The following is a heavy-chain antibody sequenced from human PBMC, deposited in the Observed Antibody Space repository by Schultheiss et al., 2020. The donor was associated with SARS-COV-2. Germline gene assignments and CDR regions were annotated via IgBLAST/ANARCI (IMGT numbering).Heavy chain of an antibody. CDR1: GGSFSGYY. CDR3: ARVGGDYDILTGYYTSAWFDP. Sequence: SETLSLTCAVYGGSFSGYYWSWIRQPPGKGLEWIGEINHSGRTSYNPSLKSRVTISVDKSNNQFSLNLSSVTAADTAVYYCARVGGDYDILTGYYTSAWFDPWGQGTLVTVSS. D-gene: IGHD3-9*01. J-gene: IGHJ5*02. V-gene: IGHV4-34*01. CDR2: INHSGRT.